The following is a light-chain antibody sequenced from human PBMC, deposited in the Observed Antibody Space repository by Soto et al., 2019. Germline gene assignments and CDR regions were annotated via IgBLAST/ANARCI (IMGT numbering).Light chain of an antibody. CDR1: SSDVGGYNF. CDR3: SSYTSRNTLA. V-gene: IGLV2-14*01. J-gene: IGLJ2*01. Sequence: QSALTQPASVSGSPGQSITISCTGTSSDVGGYNFVSWYQQHPGKAPKLMIYEVTDRPSGVSNRFSGSKSGSTASLTISGLQAEDEADYYCSSYTSRNTLAFGGGTK. CDR2: EVT.